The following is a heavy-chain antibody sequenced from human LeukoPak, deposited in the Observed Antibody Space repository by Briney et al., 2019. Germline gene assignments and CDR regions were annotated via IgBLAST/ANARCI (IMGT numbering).Heavy chain of an antibody. V-gene: IGHV3-64D*06. CDR2: ISDNGGST. J-gene: IGHJ4*02. Sequence: GGSLRLSCSASGFSFNSYPMNWVRQTPGKGLEYVSAISDNGGSTYYADSVKGRFTISRDNSKNTLYLQMTTLRVEDTAVYYCVKAHYFDHWGQGTLVTVSS. CDR1: GFSFNSYP. CDR3: VKAHYFDH.